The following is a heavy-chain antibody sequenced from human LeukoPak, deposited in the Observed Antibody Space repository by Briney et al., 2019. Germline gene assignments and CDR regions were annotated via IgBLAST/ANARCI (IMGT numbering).Heavy chain of an antibody. CDR2: IYYSGST. Sequence: SETLSLTCTVSGGSISSGGYYWSWIRQHPGKGLEWIAYIYYSGSTYYNPSLKSRVTISVDTSKNQFSLKLSSVTAADTAVYYCAIRYCSSTSCPAHFQHWGQGTLVTVSS. CDR1: GGSISSGGYY. J-gene: IGHJ1*01. CDR3: AIRYCSSTSCPAHFQH. D-gene: IGHD2-2*01. V-gene: IGHV4-31*03.